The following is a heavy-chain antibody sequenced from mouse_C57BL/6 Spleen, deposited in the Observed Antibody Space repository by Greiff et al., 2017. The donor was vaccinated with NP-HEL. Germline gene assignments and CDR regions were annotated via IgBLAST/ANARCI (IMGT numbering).Heavy chain of an antibody. CDR2: ISDGGSYT. J-gene: IGHJ2*01. CDR1: GFTFSSYA. Sequence: EVHLVESGGGLVKPGGSLKLSCAASGFTFSSYAMSWVRQTPEKRLEWVATISDGGSYTYYPDNVKGRFTISRDNAKNNLYLQMSHLKSEDTAMYYCARGGYGSRYYFDYWGQGTTLTVSS. V-gene: IGHV5-4*01. CDR3: ARGGYGSRYYFDY. D-gene: IGHD1-1*01.